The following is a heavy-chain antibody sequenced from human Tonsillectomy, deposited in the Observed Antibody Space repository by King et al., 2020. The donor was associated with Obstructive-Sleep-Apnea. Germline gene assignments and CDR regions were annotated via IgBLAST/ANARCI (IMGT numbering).Heavy chain of an antibody. Sequence: DVQLVESGGGLVQPGGSLRLSCAASGFTFSSYSMNWVRQAPGKGLEWVSYITSSSSTIYYADSVKCRFTLSRDNAKNSLYLQMNSRRVEDTAVYYCARDSSGYSPWRQGTLVTVSS. CDR2: ITSSSSTI. CDR3: ARDSSGYSP. D-gene: IGHD3-22*01. CDR1: GFTFSSYS. V-gene: IGHV3-48*04. J-gene: IGHJ5*02.